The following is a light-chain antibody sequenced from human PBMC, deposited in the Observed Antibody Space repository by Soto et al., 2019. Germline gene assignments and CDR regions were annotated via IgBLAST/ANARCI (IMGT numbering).Light chain of an antibody. V-gene: IGKV3-15*01. CDR2: GAS. CDR3: QQYYNRPRT. CDR1: QNIHTN. Sequence: IVVTQSPSTLPVPPGESATLYCRAGQNIHTNLAWYQQKPGQAPRLLFYGASTGATGPPARFSGSGSGTEFTLTINSLQAEDCAVYYCQQYYNRPRTFGQGTRLEIK. J-gene: IGKJ5*01.